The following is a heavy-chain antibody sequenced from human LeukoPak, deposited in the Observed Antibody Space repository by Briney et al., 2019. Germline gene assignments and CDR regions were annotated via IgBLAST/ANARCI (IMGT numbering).Heavy chain of an antibody. CDR3: ARGGFGGATSI. V-gene: IGHV3-23*01. J-gene: IGHJ4*02. CDR2: LSGNGITT. CDR1: GFTFSNSA. Sequence: GGSLRLSCAASGFTFSNSAMSWVRQAPGKGLEWVSTLSGNGITTYYADSVKGRFTISRDNAKNSLYLQMNSLRAEDTAVYYCARGGFGGATSIWGQGTLVTVSS. D-gene: IGHD1-26*01.